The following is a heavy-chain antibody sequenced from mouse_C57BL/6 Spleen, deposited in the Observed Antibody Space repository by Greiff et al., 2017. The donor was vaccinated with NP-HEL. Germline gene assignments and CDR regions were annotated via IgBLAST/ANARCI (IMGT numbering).Heavy chain of an antibody. CDR1: GYSITSGYY. V-gene: IGHV3-6*01. CDR3: ARTGNYEGGAMDY. J-gene: IGHJ4*01. Sequence: EVKLQQSGPGLVKPSQSLSLTCSVTGYSITSGYYWNWIRQFPGNKLEWMGYISYDGSNNYNPSLKNPISITRDTSKNQFFLKLNSVTTEDTATYYCARTGNYEGGAMDYWGQGTSVTVSS. D-gene: IGHD2-1*01. CDR2: ISYDGSN.